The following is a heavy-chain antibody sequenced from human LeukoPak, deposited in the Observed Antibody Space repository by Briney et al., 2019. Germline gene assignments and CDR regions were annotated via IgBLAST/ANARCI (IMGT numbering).Heavy chain of an antibody. CDR1: GFTFSSYG. CDR3: AKGSY. CDR2: ISYDGSNK. J-gene: IGHJ4*02. V-gene: IGHV3-30*18. Sequence: GGSLRLSCAASGFTFSSYGMHWVRQAPGKGLEWVAVISYDGSNKYYADSVKGRFTISRDNSKNTLYLQMNSLRAEDTAVYYCAKGSYWGQGTLVTVSS.